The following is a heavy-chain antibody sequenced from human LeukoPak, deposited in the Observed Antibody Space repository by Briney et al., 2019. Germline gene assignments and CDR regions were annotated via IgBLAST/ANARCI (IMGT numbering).Heavy chain of an antibody. CDR1: GGTFSSYA. V-gene: IGHV1-69*06. Sequence: SVKVSCKASGGTFSSYAISWVRQAPGQGLEWMGGIIPIFGTANYAQKFQGRVTITADKSTSTAYMELSSLRSEDTAVYYCARVGYCSGGSCYGAFDIWGQGTIVTVSS. J-gene: IGHJ3*02. CDR2: IIPIFGTA. D-gene: IGHD2-15*01. CDR3: ARVGYCSGGSCYGAFDI.